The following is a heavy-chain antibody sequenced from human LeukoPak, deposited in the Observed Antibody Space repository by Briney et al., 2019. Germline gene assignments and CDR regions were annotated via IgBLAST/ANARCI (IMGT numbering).Heavy chain of an antibody. V-gene: IGHV1-8*01. CDR2: MNPNSGDT. Sequence: ASVKVSCKASGYTFTSYDINWVRQATGQGLEWMGRMNPNSGDTGYAQKFQGRVTMTRNTSISTAYVELSSLRSEDTAVYYCARARNAITIFGVVTVRGGMDVWGQGTTVTVSS. CDR1: GYTFTSYD. J-gene: IGHJ6*02. CDR3: ARARNAITIFGVVTVRGGMDV. D-gene: IGHD3-3*01.